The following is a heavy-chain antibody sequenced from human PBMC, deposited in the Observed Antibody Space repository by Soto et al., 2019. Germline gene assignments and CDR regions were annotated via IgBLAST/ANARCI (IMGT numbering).Heavy chain of an antibody. Sequence: PGGSLRLSXAASGFTFSSSEMNWVRQAPGKGLEWVSYITSSGSSTYYADSVKGRFTISRDNAKNSLYLQMNSLRAEDTAVYYCAKGNSPVDVYWGQGTLVTVSS. D-gene: IGHD2-21*01. CDR3: AKGNSPVDVY. CDR1: GFTFSSSE. V-gene: IGHV3-48*03. CDR2: ITSSGSST. J-gene: IGHJ4*02.